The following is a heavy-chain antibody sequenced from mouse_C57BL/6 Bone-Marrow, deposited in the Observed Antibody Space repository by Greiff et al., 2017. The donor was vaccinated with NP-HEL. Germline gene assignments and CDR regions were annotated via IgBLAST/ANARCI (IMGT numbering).Heavy chain of an antibody. V-gene: IGHV1-58*01. CDR1: GYTFTSYG. CDR3: ARYYGNFDFDY. CDR2: IYIGNGYT. D-gene: IGHD2-1*01. J-gene: IGHJ2*01. Sequence: VQLKESGAELVRPGSSVKMSCKTSGYTFTSYGINWVKQRPGQGLEWIGYIYIGNGYTEYNEKFKGKATLTSEPSSSTAYMQLSSLTSEDSAIDFCARYYGNFDFDYWGQGTTLTVSS.